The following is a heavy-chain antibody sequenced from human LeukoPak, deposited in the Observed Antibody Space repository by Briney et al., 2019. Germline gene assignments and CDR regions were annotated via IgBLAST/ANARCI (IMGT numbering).Heavy chain of an antibody. Sequence: GGSLRLSCAASGFTFDDYAMHWVRQAPGKGLEWVAVISYDGSNKYYADSVRGRFTISRDNSKNTLYLQMNSLRAEDTAVYYCAKVYHYGGNYDAFDIWGQGTMVTVSS. CDR2: ISYDGSNK. J-gene: IGHJ3*02. D-gene: IGHD4-23*01. CDR1: GFTFDDYA. V-gene: IGHV3-30*18. CDR3: AKVYHYGGNYDAFDI.